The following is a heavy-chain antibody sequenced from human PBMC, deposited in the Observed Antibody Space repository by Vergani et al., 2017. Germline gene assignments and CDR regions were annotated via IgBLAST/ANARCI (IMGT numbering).Heavy chain of an antibody. CDR3: AKDPLYDILTGYQEYYFDY. D-gene: IGHD3-9*01. V-gene: IGHV3-23*01. CDR1: GFTFSSYA. J-gene: IGHJ4*02. Sequence: EVQLLESGGGLVQPGGSLRLSCAASGFTFSSYAMSWVRQAPGTGLEWVSAISGSGGSTYYADSVKGRFTISRDNSKNTLYLQMNSLRAEDTAVYYCAKDPLYDILTGYQEYYFDYWGQGTLVTVSS. CDR2: ISGSGGST.